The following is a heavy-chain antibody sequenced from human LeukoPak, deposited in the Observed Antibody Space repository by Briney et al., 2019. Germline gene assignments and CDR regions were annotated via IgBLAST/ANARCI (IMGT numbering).Heavy chain of an antibody. CDR2: ISYDGSNK. J-gene: IGHJ6*03. CDR1: GFTFSSYA. CDR3: ASGGSYYYYYMDV. V-gene: IGHV3-30*04. Sequence: GGSLRLSCAASGFTFSSYAMHWVRQAPGKGLEWVAVISYDGSNKYYADSVKGRFTISRDNSKNTLYLQMNSLRAEDTAVYYCASGGSYYYYYMDVWGKGTTATVSS. D-gene: IGHD1-26*01.